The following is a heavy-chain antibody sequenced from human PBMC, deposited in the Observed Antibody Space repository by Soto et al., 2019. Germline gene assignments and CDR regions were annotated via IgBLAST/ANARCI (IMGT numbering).Heavy chain of an antibody. Sequence: GGSLRLSCAASGFTFSSYDMHWVRQATGKGLEWVSAIGTAGDTYYPGSVKGRFTVSRENAKNSLYLQMNSLRAEDTAVYYCARGLNYDILTGQFDYWGQGTLVTVSS. V-gene: IGHV3-13*04. CDR3: ARGLNYDILTGQFDY. D-gene: IGHD3-9*01. CDR2: IGTAGDT. CDR1: GFTFSSYD. J-gene: IGHJ4*02.